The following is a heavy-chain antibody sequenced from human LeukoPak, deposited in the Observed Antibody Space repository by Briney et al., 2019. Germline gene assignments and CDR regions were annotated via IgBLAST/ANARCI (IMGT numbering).Heavy chain of an antibody. CDR2: IYSSGTT. D-gene: IGHD2-2*01. CDR3: ARTAPYCSSTTSCYDY. J-gene: IGHJ4*02. CDR1: GGXINTYY. Sequence: PSETLSLTCTVSGGXINTYYCSWIRQPAGKGLEWIGRIYSSGTTNYNPSLKSRLTMSVDMSKNQFSLQLKSVTPEDTAVYYCARTAPYCSSTTSCYDYWGQGTLVTVSS. V-gene: IGHV4-4*07.